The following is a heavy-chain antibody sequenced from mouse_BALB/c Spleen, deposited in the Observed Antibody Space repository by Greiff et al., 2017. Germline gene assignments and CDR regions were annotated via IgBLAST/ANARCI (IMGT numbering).Heavy chain of an antibody. CDR3: ARQAYGSFAY. J-gene: IGHJ3*01. V-gene: IGHV5-12-2*01. CDR1: GFTFSSYT. D-gene: IGHD1-2*01. CDR2: ISNGGGST. Sequence: EVNLVESGGGLVQPGGSLKLSCAASGFTFSSYTMSWVRQTPEKRLEWVAYISNGGGSTYYPDTVKGRFTISRDNAKNTLYLQMSSLKSEDTAMYYCARQAYGSFAYWGQGTLVTVSA.